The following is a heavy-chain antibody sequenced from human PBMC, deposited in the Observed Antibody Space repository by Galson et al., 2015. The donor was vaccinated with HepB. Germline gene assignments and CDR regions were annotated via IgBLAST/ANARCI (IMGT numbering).Heavy chain of an antibody. D-gene: IGHD6-19*01. CDR2: IKQDVSGK. J-gene: IGHJ4*02. V-gene: IGHV3-7*01. CDR3: ARGQF. Sequence: SLRLSCAASGFTFSNYWMSWVRQAPGKRLEWVANIKQDVSGKYYVGSVKGRFTISRDDAKNSLYLQMNSLRAEDTAVYYCARGQFWGQGTLVTVSS. CDR1: GFTFSNYW.